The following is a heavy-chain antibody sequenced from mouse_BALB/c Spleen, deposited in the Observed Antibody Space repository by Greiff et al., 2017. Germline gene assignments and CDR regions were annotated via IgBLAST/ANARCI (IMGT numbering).Heavy chain of an antibody. V-gene: IGHV1-37*01. Sequence: DVQLQESGPELVKPGASVKISCKASGYSFTGYFMNWVKQSHGKSLEWIGRINPYNGDTFYNQKFKGKATLTVDKSSSTAHMELLSLTSEDSAVYYCGTGDYGSRDWFAYWGQGTLVTVSA. J-gene: IGHJ3*01. CDR2: INPYNGDT. CDR3: GTGDYGSRDWFAY. D-gene: IGHD1-1*01. CDR1: GYSFTGYF.